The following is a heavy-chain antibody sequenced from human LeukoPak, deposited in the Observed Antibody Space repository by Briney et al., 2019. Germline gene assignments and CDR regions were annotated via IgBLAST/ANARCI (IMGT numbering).Heavy chain of an antibody. J-gene: IGHJ4*02. CDR1: GGSISSSSYY. V-gene: IGHV4-39*01. CDR3: ASLYSSSWSGVPPDY. CDR2: IYYSGST. D-gene: IGHD6-13*01. Sequence: SETLSLTCTVSGGSISSSSYYWGWIRQPPGKGLEWIGSIYYSGSTYYNPSLKSRVTISVDTSKNQFSLKLSSVTAADTAVYYCASLYSSSWSGVPPDYWGQGTLVTVSS.